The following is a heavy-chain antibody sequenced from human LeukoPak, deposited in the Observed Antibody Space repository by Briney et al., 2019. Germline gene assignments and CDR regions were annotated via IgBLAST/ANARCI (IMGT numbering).Heavy chain of an antibody. Sequence: SETLSLTCTVSGGSISSSSYYWGWIRQPPGKGLEWIGSIYYSGSTYYNPSLKSRVTISVDTSKNQFSLKLSSVTAADTAVYYCARRDFDWLDYWGQGTLVTVSS. CDR3: ARRDFDWLDY. CDR1: GGSISSSSYY. V-gene: IGHV4-39*07. J-gene: IGHJ4*02. CDR2: IYYSGST. D-gene: IGHD3-9*01.